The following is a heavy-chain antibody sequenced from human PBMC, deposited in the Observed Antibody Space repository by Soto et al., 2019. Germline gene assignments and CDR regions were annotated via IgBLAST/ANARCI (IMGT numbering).Heavy chain of an antibody. CDR1: GFTFSSYS. CDR3: VRERLYYYDSSGYCF. Sequence: EVQLVESGGGLVKPGGSLRLSCAASGFTFSSYSMNWVRQAPGKGLEWVSSISSSSSYIYYADSVKGRFTISRDNPKNSLYLQMNSLTAEDTAVYYCVRERLYYYDSSGYCFWGQGTLVTVSS. CDR2: ISSSSSYI. V-gene: IGHV3-21*01. D-gene: IGHD3-22*01. J-gene: IGHJ4*02.